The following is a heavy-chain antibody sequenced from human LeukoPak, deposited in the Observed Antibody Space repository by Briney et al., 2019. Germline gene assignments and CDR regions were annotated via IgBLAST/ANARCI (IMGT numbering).Heavy chain of an antibody. V-gene: IGHV3-30*18. CDR1: GGIFSTYG. CDR3: AKVKGSGENWFDP. D-gene: IGHD6-19*01. Sequence: PGGSLRLSCAASGGIFSTYGMPWVRQAPGTGLEWVAVISYDGSNKYYADSVKGRFTISRDNSKNTLYLQMNSLRAEDTAVHYCAKVKGSGENWFDPWGQGTLVTVSS. J-gene: IGHJ5*02. CDR2: ISYDGSNK.